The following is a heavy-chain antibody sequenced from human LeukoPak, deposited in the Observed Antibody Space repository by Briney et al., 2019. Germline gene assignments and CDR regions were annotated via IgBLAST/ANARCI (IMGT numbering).Heavy chain of an antibody. CDR1: GGSISSGGYS. CDR2: IYHSGST. D-gene: IGHD2-2*01. CDR3: ARAPLRYCSSTSCSCFDY. J-gene: IGHJ4*02. V-gene: IGHV4-30-2*01. Sequence: TSETLSLTCTVSGGSISSGGYSWSWIRQPPGKGLEWIGYIYHSGSTYYNPSLKSRVTISVDRSKNQFSLRLSSVTAADTAVYYCARAPLRYCSSTSCSCFDYWGQGTLVTVSS.